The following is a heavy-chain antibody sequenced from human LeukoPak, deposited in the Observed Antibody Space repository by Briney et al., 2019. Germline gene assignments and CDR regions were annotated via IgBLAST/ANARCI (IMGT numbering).Heavy chain of an antibody. CDR1: GGSISSGRYY. Sequence: SQTLSLTRTVSGGSISSGRYYGSWIRQPAGKGLEWIGRIYTSGSINYNSSLKSRVTISLDTSKNQFSLKLSSVTAADTAVYYCARELNLVRAVSYNWFDPWGQGTLVTVSS. J-gene: IGHJ5*02. V-gene: IGHV4-61*02. CDR2: IYTSGSI. D-gene: IGHD3-10*01. CDR3: ARELNLVRAVSYNWFDP.